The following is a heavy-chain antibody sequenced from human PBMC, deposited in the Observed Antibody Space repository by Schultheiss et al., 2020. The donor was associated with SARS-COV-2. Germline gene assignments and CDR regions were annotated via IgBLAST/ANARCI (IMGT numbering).Heavy chain of an antibody. CDR3: ARAPYYYDSSGYYPHYFDY. J-gene: IGHJ4*02. CDR1: GFTFSSYE. D-gene: IGHD3-22*01. V-gene: IGHV3-48*03. Sequence: GGSLRLSCAASGFTFSSYEMNWVRQAPGKGLEWVSYISSSGSTIYYADSVKGRFTISRDNAKNSLYLQMNSLRAEDTAVYYCARAPYYYDSSGYYPHYFDYWGQGTLVTVSS. CDR2: ISSSGSTI.